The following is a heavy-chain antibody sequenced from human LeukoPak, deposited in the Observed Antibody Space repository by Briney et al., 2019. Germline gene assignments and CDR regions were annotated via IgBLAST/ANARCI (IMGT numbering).Heavy chain of an antibody. CDR1: GGSLSSGDYY. J-gene: IGHJ5*02. Sequence: SQTLSLTCTVSGGSLSSGDYYWSWIRQPPGKGLEWIGYIYYSGSTYYNPSLKSRVTISVDTSKNQFSLKLSSVTAADTAVYYCARGYCSSTSCYAGGVYNWFDPWGQGTLVTVSS. CDR2: IYYSGST. CDR3: ARGYCSSTSCYAGGVYNWFDP. V-gene: IGHV4-30-4*01. D-gene: IGHD2-2*01.